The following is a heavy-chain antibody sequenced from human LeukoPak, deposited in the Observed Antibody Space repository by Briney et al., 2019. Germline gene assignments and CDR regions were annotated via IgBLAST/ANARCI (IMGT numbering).Heavy chain of an antibody. V-gene: IGHV3-23*01. D-gene: IGHD3-10*01. CDR1: GFTFSSFA. J-gene: IGHJ4*02. Sequence: GGSLRLSCAASGFTFSSFAMRWVRQAPGKGLEWVASIGGSGGSTYDADSVKGRFTISRDNSKNTLYLQMNSLRAEDTAVYYCAKEILWFGELFGYFDYWGQGTLVTVSS. CDR2: IGGSGGST. CDR3: AKEILWFGELFGYFDY.